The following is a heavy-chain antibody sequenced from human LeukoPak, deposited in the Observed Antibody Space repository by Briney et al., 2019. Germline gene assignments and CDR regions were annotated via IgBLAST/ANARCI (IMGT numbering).Heavy chain of an antibody. CDR2: ISSSGASK. V-gene: IGHV3-23*01. D-gene: IGHD3-10*01. CDR3: AREGVTVRGVISYGGFDY. CDR1: GFTFSSYS. Sequence: GGSLRLSCAASGFTFSSYSMNWVRQAPGKGLEWVSAISSSGASKYYADSVKGRFTISRDNSKNTLYLQMNSLRAEDTAVYYCAREGVTVRGVISYGGFDYWGQGTLVTVSS. J-gene: IGHJ4*02.